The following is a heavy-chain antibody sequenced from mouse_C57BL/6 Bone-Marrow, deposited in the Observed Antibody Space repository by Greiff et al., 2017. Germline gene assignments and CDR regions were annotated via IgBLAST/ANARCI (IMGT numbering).Heavy chain of an antibody. V-gene: IGHV1-74*01. J-gene: IGHJ2*01. CDR3: AILGVVRYFDY. D-gene: IGHD1-1*01. CDR1: GYTFTSYW. Sequence: QVQLQQPGAELVKPGASVKVSCKASGYTFTSYWMHWVKQRPGQGLEWIGRIHPSASDTNYNQKFKGKATLTVDKSSSTAYMQLSSLTSEDSAVYYCAILGVVRYFDYWGQGTTLTVSS. CDR2: IHPSASDT.